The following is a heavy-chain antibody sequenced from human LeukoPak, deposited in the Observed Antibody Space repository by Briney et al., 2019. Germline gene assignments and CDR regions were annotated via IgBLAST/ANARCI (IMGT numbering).Heavy chain of an antibody. CDR1: GGTFSSYA. V-gene: IGHV1-69*04. D-gene: IGHD6-13*01. Sequence: SVKVSCKASGGTFSSYAISWVRQAPGQGLEWMGRIIPILGIANYAQKFQGRVTITADKSTSTAYMELSSLRSEDTAVYYCARGRASIAAAGNDAFDIWGQGTIVTVSS. CDR2: IIPILGIA. CDR3: ARGRASIAAAGNDAFDI. J-gene: IGHJ3*02.